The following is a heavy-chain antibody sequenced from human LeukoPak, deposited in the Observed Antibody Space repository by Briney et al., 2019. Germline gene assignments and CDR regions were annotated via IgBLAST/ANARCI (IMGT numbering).Heavy chain of an antibody. CDR3: ARGYYDFWSGYSLGYYYYYYGMDV. CDR2: ISAYNGNT. V-gene: IGHV1-18*01. D-gene: IGHD3-3*01. Sequence: ASVKVSCKASGGTFSSYGISWVRQAPGQGLEWMGWISAYNGNTNYAQKLQGRVTMTTDTSTSTAYMELRSLRSDDTAVYYCARGYYDFWSGYSLGYYYYYYGMDVWGQGTTVTVSS. J-gene: IGHJ6*02. CDR1: GGTFSSYG.